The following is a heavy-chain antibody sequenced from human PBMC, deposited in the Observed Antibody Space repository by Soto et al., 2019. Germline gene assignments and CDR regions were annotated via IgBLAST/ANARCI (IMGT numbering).Heavy chain of an antibody. D-gene: IGHD5-18*01. CDR2: IYYSGST. V-gene: IGHV4-61*01. Sequence: PSETLSLTCTVSGGSVSSGSYYWSWIRQPPGKGLEWIGYIYYSGSTNYNPSLKSRVTISVDTSKNQFSLKLSSVTAADTAVYYCAIKGYSYGYGMDVWGPGTTVTVS. CDR3: AIKGYSYGYGMDV. CDR1: GGSVSSGSYY. J-gene: IGHJ6*02.